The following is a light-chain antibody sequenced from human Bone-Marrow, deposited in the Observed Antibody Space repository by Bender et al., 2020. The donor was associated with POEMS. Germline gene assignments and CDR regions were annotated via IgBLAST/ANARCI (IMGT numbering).Light chain of an antibody. Sequence: QSALTQPASVSGSPGQSITLSCTGTGIDIGYYNYVSWYQQHPGKAPKLMIYDVSNRPSGVSNRFSGSKSGNTASLTVSGLQAEDEADYYCSSYADSNTLYVFGTGTKVTVL. CDR3: SSYADSNTLYV. V-gene: IGLV2-14*03. CDR1: GIDIGYYNY. J-gene: IGLJ1*01. CDR2: DVS.